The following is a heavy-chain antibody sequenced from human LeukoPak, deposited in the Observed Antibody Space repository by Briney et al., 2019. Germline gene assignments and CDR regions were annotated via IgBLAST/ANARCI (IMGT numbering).Heavy chain of an antibody. CDR3: ARGSQPSPRQYDILTGYKAPLDY. Sequence: SVKASCKASGGTFSSYAISWVRQAPGQGLEWMGGIIPIFGTANYAQKFQGRVTITADESTSTAYMELSSLRSEDTAVYYCARGSQPSPRQYDILTGYKAPLDYWGQGTLVTVSS. D-gene: IGHD3-9*01. CDR1: GGTFSSYA. CDR2: IIPIFGTA. V-gene: IGHV1-69*01. J-gene: IGHJ4*02.